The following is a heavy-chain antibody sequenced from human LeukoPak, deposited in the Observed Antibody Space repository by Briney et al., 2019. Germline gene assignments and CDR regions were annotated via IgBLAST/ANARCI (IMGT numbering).Heavy chain of an antibody. CDR1: GFTFSSYS. CDR3: AGTGTSWD. V-gene: IGHV3-48*01. CDR2: ISSSSSTI. Sequence: GGSLRLSCAASGFTFSSYSMNWVRQAPGKGLEWVSYISSSSSTIYYADSVKGRFTISRDNAKNSLYLQMNSLRAEDTAVYYCAGTGTSWDWGQGTLVTVSS. J-gene: IGHJ4*02. D-gene: IGHD1-7*01.